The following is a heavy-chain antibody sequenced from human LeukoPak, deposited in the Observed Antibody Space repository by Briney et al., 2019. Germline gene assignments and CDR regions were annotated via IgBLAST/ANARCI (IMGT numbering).Heavy chain of an antibody. CDR1: GXTFSSYA. CDR3: AKVRPYWYCDL. J-gene: IGHJ2*01. CDR2: ISGGGSDT. V-gene: IGHV3-23*01. Sequence: GGSLRLSCAASGXTFSSYAMNWVRQAPGKGLEWVSSISGGGSDTYYADSVKGRFTISRDNSKNTLYLQMNSLRAEDTAVYYCAKVRPYWYCDLWGRGTLVTVSS.